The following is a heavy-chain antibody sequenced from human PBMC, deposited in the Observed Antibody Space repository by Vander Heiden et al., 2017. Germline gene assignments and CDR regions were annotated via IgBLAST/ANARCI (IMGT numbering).Heavy chain of an antibody. J-gene: IGHJ6*02. CDR3: AREGEYCSGGSCYYYYYGMDV. CDR1: GDSVSSNSAP. D-gene: IGHD2-15*01. V-gene: IGHV6-1*01. Sequence: QVQLQQSGPGLVKPSQTLSLTCAISGDSVSSNSAPWNWIRQSPSRGLEWLGRTYYRSKWYNDYAVSVKSRITINPDTSKNQFSLQLNSVTPEDTAVYYCAREGEYCSGGSCYYYYYGMDVWGQGTTVTVSS. CDR2: TYYRSKWYN.